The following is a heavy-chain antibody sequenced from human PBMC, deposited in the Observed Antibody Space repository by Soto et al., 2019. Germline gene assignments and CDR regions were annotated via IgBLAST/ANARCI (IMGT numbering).Heavy chain of an antibody. V-gene: IGHV3-33*01. CDR2: IWYDGSNK. CDR1: GFTFSSYG. CDR3: ARDRGCNSSGCPLHYYYYYGMDV. D-gene: IGHD6-19*01. J-gene: IGHJ6*02. Sequence: GGSLRLSCAASGFTFSSYGMHWVRQAPGKGLEWVAVIWYDGSNKYYADSVKGRFTISRDNSKNTLYLQMNSLRAEDTAVYYCARDRGCNSSGCPLHYYYYYGMDVWGQGTTVTVSS.